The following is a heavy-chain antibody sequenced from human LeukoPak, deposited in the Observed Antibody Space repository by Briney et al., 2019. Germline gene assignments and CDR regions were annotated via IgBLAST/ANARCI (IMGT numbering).Heavy chain of an antibody. V-gene: IGHV3-23*01. CDR2: ISGSGGST. D-gene: IGHD3-22*01. J-gene: IGHJ4*02. CDR1: GFPFSRYA. Sequence: GGSLRLSCAASGFPFSRYAMSCVRQAPGKALEWVSAISGSGGSTSYAQKFQGRVTMTRDMSTSTVYMELSSLRSEDTAVYYCARVGDSSGYEFDYWGQGTLVTVSS. CDR3: ARVGDSSGYEFDY.